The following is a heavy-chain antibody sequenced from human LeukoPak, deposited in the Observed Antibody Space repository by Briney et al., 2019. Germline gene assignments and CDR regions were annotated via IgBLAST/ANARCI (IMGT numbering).Heavy chain of an antibody. V-gene: IGHV1-2*02. CDR2: INPNSGGT. CDR1: GYTFTGYY. D-gene: IGHD3-3*01. Sequence: ASVKISCKASGYTFTGYYMHWVRQAPGQGLEWMGWINPNSGGTNYAQKFQGRVTMTRDTSISTAYMELSRLRSDDTAVYYCARDRFSANPPYYYYYYMDVWGKGTTVTISS. CDR3: ARDRFSANPPYYYYYYMDV. J-gene: IGHJ6*03.